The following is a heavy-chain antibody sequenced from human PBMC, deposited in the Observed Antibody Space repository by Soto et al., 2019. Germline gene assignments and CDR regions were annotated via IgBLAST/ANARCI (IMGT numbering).Heavy chain of an antibody. D-gene: IGHD3-22*01. Sequence: QLQLVQSGAEVKRPGSSVKVSCRASGGSLSTYKISWVRQAPGQGLQWLGAIIPMSGTATYAQKFQARVTFSADESMTTAYMDLGGLRSEDTAVYYCARDSHYYDNSDEVRVAFDIWGQGTMVTVSS. V-gene: IGHV1-69*01. CDR3: ARDSHYYDNSDEVRVAFDI. CDR1: GGSLSTYK. J-gene: IGHJ3*02. CDR2: IIPMSGTA.